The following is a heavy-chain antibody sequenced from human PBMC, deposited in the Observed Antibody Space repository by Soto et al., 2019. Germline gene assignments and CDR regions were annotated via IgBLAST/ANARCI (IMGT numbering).Heavy chain of an antibody. D-gene: IGHD6-19*01. CDR2: INHSGST. V-gene: IGHV4-34*01. J-gene: IGHJ4*02. CDR3: ARDSQDVDIVPHDGIAVAGIGYYFDY. Sequence: PSETLSLTCAVYGGSFSGYYWSWIRQPPGKGLEWIGEINHSGSTNYNPSLKSRVTISVDTSKNQFSLKLSSVTAADTAVYYCARDSQDVDIVPHDGIAVAGIGYYFDYWGQGTLVTVSS. CDR1: GGSFSGYY.